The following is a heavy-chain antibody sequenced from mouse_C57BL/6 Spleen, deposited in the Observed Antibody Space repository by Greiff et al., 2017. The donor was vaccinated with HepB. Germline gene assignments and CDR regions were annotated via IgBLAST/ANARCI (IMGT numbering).Heavy chain of an antibody. CDR2: IYPGDGDT. CDR1: GYAFSSYW. D-gene: IGHD2-4*01. CDR3: ARSLDYDFFYAMDY. Sequence: QVQLKESGAELVKPGASVKISCKASGYAFSSYWMNWVKQRPGKGLEWIGQIYPGDGDTNYNGKFKGKATLTADKSSRTAYMQLSSLTSEDSAVYFCARSLDYDFFYAMDYWGQGTSVTVSS. V-gene: IGHV1-80*01. J-gene: IGHJ4*01.